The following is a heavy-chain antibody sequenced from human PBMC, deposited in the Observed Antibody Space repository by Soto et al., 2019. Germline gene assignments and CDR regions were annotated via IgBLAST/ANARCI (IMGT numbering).Heavy chain of an antibody. CDR2: IKNKANSYTT. J-gene: IGHJ4*02. V-gene: IGHV3-72*01. CDR1: GFTFSDHY. CDR3: TRGRRASSPPSDY. D-gene: IGHD6-13*01. Sequence: EVQLVESGGGLVQPEGSLRLSCAASGFTFSDHYMDWVRQAPGKGLEWVGRIKNKANSYTTEYAAPVKGRFIISRDDSKISVFLKMTRLKTDDTAVYYCTRGRRASSPPSDYWAQGILVTVSS.